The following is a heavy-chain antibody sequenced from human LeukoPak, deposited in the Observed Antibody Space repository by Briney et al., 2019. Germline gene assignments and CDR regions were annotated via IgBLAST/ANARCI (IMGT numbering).Heavy chain of an antibody. CDR3: ARVSGRLLWFGESPGGVYYFDY. Sequence: SETLSLTCAVSGGSISSGGYSWSWIRQPPGKGLEWIGYIYHSGSTYYNPSLKSRVTISVDRSKNQFSLKLSSVTAADTAVYYCARVSGRLLWFGESPGGVYYFDYWGQGTLVTVSS. V-gene: IGHV4-30-2*01. CDR2: IYHSGST. J-gene: IGHJ4*02. D-gene: IGHD3-10*01. CDR1: GGSISSGGYS.